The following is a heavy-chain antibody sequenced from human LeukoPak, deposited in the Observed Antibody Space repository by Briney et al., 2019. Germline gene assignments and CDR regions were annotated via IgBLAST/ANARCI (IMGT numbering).Heavy chain of an antibody. CDR1: GFPFRSYY. CDR2: ISSSSSYI. Sequence: GGSLRLSCVVSGFPFRSYYMNWFRQAPGKGLEWVSSISSSSSYIFYADSVKGRFTISRDNAKNSLYLQMNSLRAEDTAVYYCARGPYGDPYLNYFEYWGQGTLVTVSS. J-gene: IGHJ4*02. D-gene: IGHD4-17*01. V-gene: IGHV3-21*01. CDR3: ARGPYGDPYLNYFEY.